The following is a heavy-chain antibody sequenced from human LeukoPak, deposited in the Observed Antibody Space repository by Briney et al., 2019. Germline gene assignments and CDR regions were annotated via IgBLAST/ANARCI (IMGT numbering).Heavy chain of an antibody. CDR2: IYYSGST. CDR1: GGSISSYY. D-gene: IGHD2-21*02. J-gene: IGHJ5*02. CDR3: ARSPAYCGGDCRWFDP. Sequence: SETLFLTCTVSGGSISSYYWRWIRQPPGKGLEWSGYIYYSGSTNYNPSLKSRVTISVDTSKNQFSLKLSSVNAADTAVYYCARSPAYCGGDCRWFDPWGQGTLVTVSS. V-gene: IGHV4-59*08.